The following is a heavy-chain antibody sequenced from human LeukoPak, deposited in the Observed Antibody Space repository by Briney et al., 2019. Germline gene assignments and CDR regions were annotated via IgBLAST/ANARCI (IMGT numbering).Heavy chain of an antibody. J-gene: IGHJ4*02. Sequence: PSETLSLSCGVSGYSISRGYYWAWTRQPPGKGLEWIGTIYHTGSTYYTPSLGSRVTMSVDTSTNEFSLNLNSVTAAATAVYYCARAGWIITSGIDYWGQGALVTVSS. CDR2: IYHTGST. V-gene: IGHV4-38-2*01. D-gene: IGHD3-10*01. CDR1: GYSISRGYY. CDR3: ARAGWIITSGIDY.